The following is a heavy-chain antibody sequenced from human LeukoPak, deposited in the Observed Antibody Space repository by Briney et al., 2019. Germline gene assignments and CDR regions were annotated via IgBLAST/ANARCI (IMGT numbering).Heavy chain of an antibody. Sequence: PGGSLRLSCAASGFTFSSYGMHWVRQAPGKGLEWVAVISYDGSNKYYADSVKGRFTISRDNSKNTLYLQMNSLRAEDTAVYYCASGGRDGYNCWNWGQGTLVTVSS. CDR3: ASGGRDGYNCWN. D-gene: IGHD5-24*01. CDR2: ISYDGSNK. CDR1: GFTFSSYG. J-gene: IGHJ4*02. V-gene: IGHV3-30*03.